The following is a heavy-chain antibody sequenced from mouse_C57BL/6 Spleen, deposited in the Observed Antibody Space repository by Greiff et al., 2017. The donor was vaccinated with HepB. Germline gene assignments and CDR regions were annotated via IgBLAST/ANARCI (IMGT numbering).Heavy chain of an antibody. V-gene: IGHV1-7*01. CDR1: GYTFTSYW. CDR3: ARSVTTVVSMDY. CDR2: INPSSGYT. Sequence: QVQLQQSGAELAKPGASVKLSCKASGYTFTSYWMHWVKQRPGQGLEWIGYINPSSGYTKYNQKFKDKATSTADKSSSTAYMQLSSLTYEDSAVYYCARSVTTVVSMDYWGQGTSVTVSS. D-gene: IGHD1-1*01. J-gene: IGHJ4*01.